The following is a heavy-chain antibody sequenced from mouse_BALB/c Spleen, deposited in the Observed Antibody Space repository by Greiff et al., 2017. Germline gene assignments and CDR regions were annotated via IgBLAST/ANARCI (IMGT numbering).Heavy chain of an antibody. V-gene: IGHV5-17*02. Sequence: EVQVVESGGGLVQPGGSRKLSCAASGFTFSSFGMHWVRQAPEKGLEWVAYISSGSSTIYYADTVKGRFTISRDNPKNTLFLQMTSLRSEDTAMYYCARDLHTLSGFAYWGQGTLVTVSA. J-gene: IGHJ3*01. CDR1: GFTFSSFG. D-gene: IGHD1-3*01. CDR3: ARDLHTLSGFAY. CDR2: ISSGSSTI.